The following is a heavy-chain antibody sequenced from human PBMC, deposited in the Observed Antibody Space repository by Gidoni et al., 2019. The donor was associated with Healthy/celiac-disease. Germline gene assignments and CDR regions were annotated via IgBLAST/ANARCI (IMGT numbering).Heavy chain of an antibody. CDR3: ARDRHPGWFDP. CDR1: GFTVSSNY. V-gene: IGHV3-53*01. J-gene: IGHJ5*02. Sequence: EVQLVESGGGVIQPGGSLRLSCAASGFTVSSNYMSWVRQAPGKGLEWVSVIYSGGSTYSADSVKGRFTISRDNSKNTLYLQMNSLRAEDTAVYYCARDRHPGWFDPWGQGTLVTVSS. CDR2: IYSGGST.